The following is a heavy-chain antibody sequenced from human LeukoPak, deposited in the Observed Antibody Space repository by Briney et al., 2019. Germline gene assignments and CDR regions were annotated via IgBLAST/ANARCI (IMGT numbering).Heavy chain of an antibody. CDR2: NSGST. CDR1: AGSISTSSYD. J-gene: IGHJ3*02. Sequence: SETLSLACTVSAGSISTSSYDWGWVRQRPGKGLEWIGNNSGSTYYSPSLKSRVTISLDTSRNQFSLKLNSVTAADTAVYYCAKSNGYGLVDIWGQGTMVTVSS. D-gene: IGHD3-10*01. V-gene: IGHV4-39*07. CDR3: AKSNGYGLVDI.